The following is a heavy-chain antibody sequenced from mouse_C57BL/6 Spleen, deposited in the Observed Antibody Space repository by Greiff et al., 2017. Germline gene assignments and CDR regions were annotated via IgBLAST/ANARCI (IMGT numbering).Heavy chain of an antibody. D-gene: IGHD2-4*01. CDR3: ARDDYPAWFAY. CDR1: GYSITSGYY. J-gene: IGHJ3*01. Sequence: EVKLQESGPGLVKPSQSLSLTCSVTGYSITSGYYWNWIRQFPGNKLEWMGYISYDGSNNYNPSLKNRISITRDTSKNQFFLKLNSVTTEDTATYYCARDDYPAWFAYWGQGTLVTVSA. CDR2: ISYDGSN. V-gene: IGHV3-6*01.